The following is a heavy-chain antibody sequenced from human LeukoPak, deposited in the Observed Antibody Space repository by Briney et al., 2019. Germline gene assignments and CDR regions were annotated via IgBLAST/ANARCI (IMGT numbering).Heavy chain of an antibody. CDR2: ISSTLSTT. Sequence: QPGGSLRLSCAASGFTFPRSAMSWVRQAPGKGLEWVSYISSTLSTTYYMDSVKGQFTISRDNAKNSLYLQMDNLRAEDTAVYYCARGGRAWYGPSADYWGQGTLVTVSS. CDR3: ARGGRAWYGPSADY. J-gene: IGHJ4*02. D-gene: IGHD6-19*01. CDR1: GFTFPRSA. V-gene: IGHV3-48*04.